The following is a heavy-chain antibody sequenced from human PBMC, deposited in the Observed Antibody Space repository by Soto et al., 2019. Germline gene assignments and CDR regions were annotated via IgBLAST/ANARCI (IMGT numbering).Heavy chain of an antibody. CDR3: ARPPLYCSGGSCYPDPHMDV. V-gene: IGHV1-18*01. Sequence: GASVKVSCKASGYTFTSYGISWVLQAPGQGLEWMGWISAYNGNTNYAQKLQGRVTMTTDTSTSTAYMELRSLRSDDTAVYYCARPPLYCSGGSCYPDPHMDVWGKGTTVTVSS. CDR1: GYTFTSYG. J-gene: IGHJ6*03. D-gene: IGHD2-15*01. CDR2: ISAYNGNT.